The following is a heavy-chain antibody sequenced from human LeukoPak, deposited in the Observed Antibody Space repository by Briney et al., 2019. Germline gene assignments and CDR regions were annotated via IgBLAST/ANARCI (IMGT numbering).Heavy chain of an antibody. V-gene: IGHV3-49*04. CDR3: SRNGLVDFDY. CDR2: IRRRAYGGEA. CDR1: GFAFDDYA. J-gene: IGHJ4*02. Sequence: GGSLRLSCTTSGFAFDDYAMSWVRQPAGKGLEWVGFIRRRAYGGEAEYAASVKGRFIISRDDSKGIAYLQMNSLKTEDTAVYYCSRNGLVDFDYWGQGSRVIVSP.